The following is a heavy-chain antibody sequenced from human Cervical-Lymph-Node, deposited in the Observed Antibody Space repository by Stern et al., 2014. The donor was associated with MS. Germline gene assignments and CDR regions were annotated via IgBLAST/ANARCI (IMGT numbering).Heavy chain of an antibody. Sequence: QMQLVQSGAEVKTPGASVKVSCKASGYTFAGYHVQWVRQAPGQGLEWMGWITAKTGDKNYSQKFQGRVSMTGDTAISTAYMELSGLTFDDTATYYCARDRDFSSWGDFDYWGQGTLVTVSP. CDR3: ARDRDFSSWGDFDY. D-gene: IGHD6-13*01. J-gene: IGHJ4*02. V-gene: IGHV1-2*02. CDR2: ITAKTGDK. CDR1: GYTFAGYH.